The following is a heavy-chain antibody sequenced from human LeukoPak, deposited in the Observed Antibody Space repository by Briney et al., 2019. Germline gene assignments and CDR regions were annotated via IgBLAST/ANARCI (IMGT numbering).Heavy chain of an antibody. D-gene: IGHD3-10*01. CDR2: ISSSSSYI. J-gene: IGHJ4*02. CDR3: ASGLMVRGVTPFDY. V-gene: IGHV3-21*01. Sequence: GGSLRLSCAASGLTFSSYRMTWARKAPGKGLEWVSSISSSSSYIYYADSVKGRFTISRDNAKNSLYLQMNSLRAEDTAVYYCASGLMVRGVTPFDYWGQGTLVTVSS. CDR1: GLTFSSYR.